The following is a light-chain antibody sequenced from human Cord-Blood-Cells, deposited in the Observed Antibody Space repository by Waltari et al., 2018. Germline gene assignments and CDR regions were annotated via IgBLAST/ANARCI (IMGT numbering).Light chain of an antibody. CDR3: CSYAGSSTV. Sequence: QSALTQPASVSGSPGQAITISCTGTSSYVWSYNLFPWYQQHPCKAPKLMIYEGSKRPSGVSNRFSGSKSGNTASLTISGLQAEDEADYYCCSYAGSSTVFGGGTKLTVL. CDR2: EGS. J-gene: IGLJ3*02. CDR1: SSYVWSYNL. V-gene: IGLV2-23*01.